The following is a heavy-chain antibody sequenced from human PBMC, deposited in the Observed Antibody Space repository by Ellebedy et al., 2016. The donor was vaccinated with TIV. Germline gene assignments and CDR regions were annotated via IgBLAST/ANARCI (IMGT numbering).Heavy chain of an antibody. J-gene: IGHJ3*02. CDR1: GGTFSSYA. Sequence: AASVKVSCKASGGTFSSYAISWVRQAPGQGLEWMGGIIPIFCTANYAQKFQGRVTITADASTSTAYMELSSLRSEDTAVYYCAGDRHYYDSSAAFDIWGQGTMVTVSS. V-gene: IGHV1-69*13. CDR2: IIPIFCTA. D-gene: IGHD3-22*01. CDR3: AGDRHYYDSSAAFDI.